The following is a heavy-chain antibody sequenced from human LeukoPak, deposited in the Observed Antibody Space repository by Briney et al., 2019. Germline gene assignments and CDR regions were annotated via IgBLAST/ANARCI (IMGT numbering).Heavy chain of an antibody. Sequence: GGSLRLSCAASGFTFSSYWMSWVRQAPGKGLEWVANIKEDGSEKYYVDSVKGRFTISRDNAKNSLSLQVNSLRAEDTAVYYCAELGITMIGGVWGKGTTVTISS. V-gene: IGHV3-7*01. J-gene: IGHJ6*04. CDR3: AELGITMIGGV. CDR1: GFTFSSYW. D-gene: IGHD3-10*02. CDR2: IKEDGSEK.